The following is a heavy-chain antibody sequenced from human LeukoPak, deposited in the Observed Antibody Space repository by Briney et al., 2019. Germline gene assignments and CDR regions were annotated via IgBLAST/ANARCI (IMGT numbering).Heavy chain of an antibody. CDR3: ATSGDYVLLDY. CDR1: GGTFSSYA. J-gene: IGHJ4*02. V-gene: IGHV1-69*06. D-gene: IGHD4-17*01. CDR2: IIPIFGTA. Sequence: GASVKVSCKASGGTFSSYAISWVRQAPGQGLEWMGGIIPIFGTANYAQKFQGRVTMTEDTSTDTAYMELSSLRSEDTAVYYCATSGDYVLLDYWGQGTLVTVSS.